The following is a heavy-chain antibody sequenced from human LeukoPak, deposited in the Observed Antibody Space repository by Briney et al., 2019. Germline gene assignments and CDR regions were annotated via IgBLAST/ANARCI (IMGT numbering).Heavy chain of an antibody. J-gene: IGHJ4*02. D-gene: IGHD3-10*01. CDR2: INSDGSST. CDR1: GFTFSAFW. Sequence: GGSLRLSCAASGFTFSAFWMHWVRQAPGKGLVWVSRINSDGSSTTYADSVKGRFTVSRDNAKNTLYLQMSSLRAEDTAMYYCARAKGVSYYGSGSRYYYFDYWGQGTLVTVSS. V-gene: IGHV3-74*01. CDR3: ARAKGVSYYGSGSRYYYFDY.